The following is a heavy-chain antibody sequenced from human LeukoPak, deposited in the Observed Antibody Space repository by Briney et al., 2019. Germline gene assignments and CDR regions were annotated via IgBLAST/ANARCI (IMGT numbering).Heavy chain of an antibody. J-gene: IGHJ4*02. V-gene: IGHV1-2*02. CDR1: GYTFTGYY. CDR3: ARDLEIVATILDY. Sequence: ASVKVSCKASGYTFTGYYMHWVRQAPGQGLEWMGWINPNSGGTNYAQKFQGRVTMTRDTSISTAYMELSRLRSDDTAVYYCARDLEIVATILDYWGQGTLVTVSS. D-gene: IGHD5-12*01. CDR2: INPNSGGT.